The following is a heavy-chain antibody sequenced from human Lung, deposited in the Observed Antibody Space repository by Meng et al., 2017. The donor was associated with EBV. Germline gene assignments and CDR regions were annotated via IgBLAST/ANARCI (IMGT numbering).Heavy chain of an antibody. CDR3: ARVVAGRYNWFDP. V-gene: IGHV4-31*01. D-gene: IGHD6-6*01. CDR1: GGSISSGGYY. CDR2: IYYSGST. J-gene: IGHJ5*02. Sequence: QVKLQVSGPGLGKPSQTLSLTCTFSGGSISSGGYYWSWIRQHPGKGLEWIGYIYYSGSTYYNPSLKSLVTISVDTFKNQFSLKLSSVTAADTAVYYCARVVAGRYNWFDPWGQGTLVTVSS.